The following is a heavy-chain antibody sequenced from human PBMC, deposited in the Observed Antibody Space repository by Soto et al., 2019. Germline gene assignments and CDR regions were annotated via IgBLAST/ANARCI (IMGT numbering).Heavy chain of an antibody. V-gene: IGHV4-61*01. D-gene: IGHD2-15*01. CDR2: IYYSGST. CDR3: AREVVALDY. CDR1: GGYVSSGSYY. Sequence: QVQLQESGPGLVKPSETLSLTCTVSGGYVSSGSYYWSWIRQPPGKGLEWIGYIYYSGSTNYNPSLKSRVTISVDTSKNQFSLKLSSVTGADTAVYYCAREVVALDYWGQGTLVTVSS. J-gene: IGHJ4*02.